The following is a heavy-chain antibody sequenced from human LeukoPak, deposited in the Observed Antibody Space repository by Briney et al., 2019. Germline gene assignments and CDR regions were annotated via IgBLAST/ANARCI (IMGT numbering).Heavy chain of an antibody. Sequence: SETLSLTCTVSGGSISGYYWSWIRQPPGKGLEWIGYIYSSGATNYNPSLKSRVTISVDTSKYQFSLKLISVSAADTAVYYCARGQFNWNHYYYYMDVWGKGTTVTVSS. V-gene: IGHV4-59*01. CDR3: ARGQFNWNHYYYYMDV. D-gene: IGHD1-20*01. CDR2: IYSSGAT. J-gene: IGHJ6*03. CDR1: GGSISGYY.